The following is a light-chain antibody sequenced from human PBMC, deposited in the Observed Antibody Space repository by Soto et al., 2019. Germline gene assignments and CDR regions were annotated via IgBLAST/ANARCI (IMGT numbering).Light chain of an antibody. V-gene: IGKV3-20*01. CDR1: QSLTNSF. J-gene: IGKJ5*01. Sequence: EIVLTQSPGTLSLSPGERATLSCRASQSLTNSFIAWYQQKPGQAPRLLIYDTSSRATGIPDRFSGSGSGTDFTLTISRLEPEDFAGFFCQQYGTSEIIFGQGTRLE. CDR3: QQYGTSEII. CDR2: DTS.